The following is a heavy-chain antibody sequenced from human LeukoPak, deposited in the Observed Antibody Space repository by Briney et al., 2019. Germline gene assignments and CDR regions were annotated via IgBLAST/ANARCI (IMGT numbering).Heavy chain of an antibody. CDR3: ARDSRVAGTTPFDY. CDR2: IIPIFGTA. Sequence: GASVKVSCKASGGTFSSYAISCVRQAPGQGLEWMGGIIPIFGTANYAQKFQGRVTMTRDTSTSTVYMELSSLRSEDTAVYYCARDSRVAGTTPFDYWGQGTLVTVSS. CDR1: GGTFSSYA. D-gene: IGHD6-19*01. J-gene: IGHJ4*02. V-gene: IGHV1-69*05.